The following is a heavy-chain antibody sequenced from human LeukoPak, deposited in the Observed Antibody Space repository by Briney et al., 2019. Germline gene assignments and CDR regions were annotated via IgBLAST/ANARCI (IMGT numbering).Heavy chain of an antibody. CDR1: GFTFSSYA. CDR3: ARDDSNDAFDI. J-gene: IGHJ3*02. Sequence: GGSLRLSCAASGFTFSSYAMHWVRQAPGKGLEWVAVISYDGSNECYADSVRGRFTISRDNSKNTLYLQMNSLRAEDTAVYYCARDDSNDAFDIWGQGTMVTVSS. D-gene: IGHD2-21*02. V-gene: IGHV3-30*04. CDR2: ISYDGSNE.